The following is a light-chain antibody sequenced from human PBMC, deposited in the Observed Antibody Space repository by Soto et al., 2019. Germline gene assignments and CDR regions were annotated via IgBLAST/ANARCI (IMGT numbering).Light chain of an antibody. CDR3: QHYGGSFI. J-gene: IGKJ3*01. CDR2: NTS. CDR1: QSINSKS. V-gene: IGKV3-20*01. Sequence: EIVLTQSPGTLSLSPGEGATVSCRVSQSINSKSLVWYQRKFGQAPRLLIYNTSSRATGIPDRFSGGGSGTDFTLSISRLEPEDFAVYYCQHYGGSFIFGPGTKVDFK.